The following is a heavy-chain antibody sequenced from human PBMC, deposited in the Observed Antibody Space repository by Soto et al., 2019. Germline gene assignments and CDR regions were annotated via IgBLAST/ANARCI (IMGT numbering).Heavy chain of an antibody. CDR3: ARDPYHVLMVNAPNLYGMDV. D-gene: IGHD2-8*01. CDR2: ISTYNGNT. J-gene: IGHJ6*02. Sequence: QVQLVQSGAEVKKPGASVKVSCKASGYTFTTYDISWVRQAPGQGLEWMGRISTYNGNTNYPQSLKGRLTMTTHTSTTTAYMELRNLRSDDTAVYYCARDPYHVLMVNAPNLYGMDVWGQGTTVTVSS. CDR1: GYTFTTYD. V-gene: IGHV1-18*01.